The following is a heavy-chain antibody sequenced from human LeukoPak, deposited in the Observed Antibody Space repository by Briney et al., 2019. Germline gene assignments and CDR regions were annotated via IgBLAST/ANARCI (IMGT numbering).Heavy chain of an antibody. Sequence: GGSLRLSCAASGFTFSSYDMHWVRHATGKGLEWVSSIGTTGDTHYAVCVKGRFTISRDNGKNSLYLQRNSLSARDADVYYCAGTFYGDYPYWGQGTLVTVSS. CDR2: IGTTGDT. D-gene: IGHD4-17*01. J-gene: IGHJ4*02. CDR3: AGTFYGDYPY. V-gene: IGHV3-13*01. CDR1: GFTFSSYD.